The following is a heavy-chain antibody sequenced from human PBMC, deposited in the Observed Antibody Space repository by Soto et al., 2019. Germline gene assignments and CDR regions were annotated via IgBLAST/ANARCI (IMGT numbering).Heavy chain of an antibody. D-gene: IGHD3-22*01. J-gene: IGHJ5*02. CDR3: ARGWDHYDSSGLRTLFDP. CDR1: GGTFSDYS. V-gene: IGHV1-69*01. CDR2: FLPIFGTA. Sequence: QVQLVQSGAEVKKPGSSVKVSCKASGGTFSDYSINWVRQAPGQGLEWMGGFLPIFGTANYAQKFQGRVTITADESTSTAYMELSSLRSEDTAIYYCARGWDHYDSSGLRTLFDPWGQGTLVTVSP.